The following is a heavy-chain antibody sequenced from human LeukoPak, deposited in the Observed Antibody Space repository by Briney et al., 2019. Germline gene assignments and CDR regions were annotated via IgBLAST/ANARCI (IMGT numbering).Heavy chain of an antibody. CDR1: GFTFSSYW. J-gene: IGHJ2*01. CDR2: IKQDGSEN. Sequence: PGGSLRLSCAASGFTFSSYWLSWVRQAPGKGLEWVANIKQDGSENNYVDSVKGRFTISRDNAKNSLYLQMNSLRAEDTAVYYCARSYYYSSGSYYRTDGFDLWGRGTLVTVSS. CDR3: ARSYYYSSGSYYRTDGFDL. V-gene: IGHV3-7*01. D-gene: IGHD3-10*01.